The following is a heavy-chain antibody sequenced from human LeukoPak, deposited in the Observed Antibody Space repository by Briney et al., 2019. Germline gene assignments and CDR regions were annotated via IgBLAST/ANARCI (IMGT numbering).Heavy chain of an antibody. V-gene: IGHV3-23*01. Sequence: GGSLRLSCAASGFTFSSYGMSWVRQAPGKGLEWVSAISGSGGSTYYADSVKGRFTISRDNSKNTLYLQMNSLRAEDTAVYYCARGGPAAGRFDYWGQGTLVTVSS. J-gene: IGHJ4*02. CDR1: GFTFSSYG. CDR2: ISGSGGST. D-gene: IGHD6-13*01. CDR3: ARGGPAAGRFDY.